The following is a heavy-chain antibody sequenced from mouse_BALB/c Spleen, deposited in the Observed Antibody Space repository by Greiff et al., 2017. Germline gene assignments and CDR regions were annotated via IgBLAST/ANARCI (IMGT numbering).Heavy chain of an antibody. D-gene: IGHD2-4*01. J-gene: IGHJ4*01. CDR2: ISNGGGST. CDR3: ARQNYDGGAMDY. CDR1: GFTFSSYT. V-gene: IGHV5-12-2*01. Sequence: DVMLVESGGGLVQPGGSLKLSCAASGFTFSSYTMSWVRQTPEKRLEWVAYISNGGGSTYYPDTVKGRFTISRDNAKNTLYLQMSSLKSEDTAMYYCARQNYDGGAMDYWGQGTSVTVSS.